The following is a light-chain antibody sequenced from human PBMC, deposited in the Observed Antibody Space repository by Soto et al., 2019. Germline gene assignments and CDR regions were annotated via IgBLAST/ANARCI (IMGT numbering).Light chain of an antibody. J-gene: IGLJ1*01. Sequence: QSALTQPRSVSGSPGQSVTISCTGTSSDIGAYNAVSWYQQHPDKAPRFIIFDVIKRPSGVPDRFSASKSGNTASLTISGLQADDEAEHFCLSYAGNYTYVFGTGTKVTVL. CDR3: LSYAGNYTYV. V-gene: IGLV2-11*01. CDR2: DVI. CDR1: SSDIGAYNA.